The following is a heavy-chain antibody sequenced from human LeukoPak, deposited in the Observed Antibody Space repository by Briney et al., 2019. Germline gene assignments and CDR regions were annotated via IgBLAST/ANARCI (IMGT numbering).Heavy chain of an antibody. J-gene: IGHJ4*02. CDR2: IYYSGTT. CDR3: ARDFIGAPGPYFDY. CDR1: GGSISSGGYY. V-gene: IGHV4-31*03. Sequence: SETLSLTCTVSGGSISSGGYYWSWIRQHPGKGLEWIGYIYYSGTTYYNPSLQSRVTMSVDTSKNQFSLKLSSVTAADTAVYYCARDFIGAPGPYFDYWGQGTLVTVSS. D-gene: IGHD6-6*01.